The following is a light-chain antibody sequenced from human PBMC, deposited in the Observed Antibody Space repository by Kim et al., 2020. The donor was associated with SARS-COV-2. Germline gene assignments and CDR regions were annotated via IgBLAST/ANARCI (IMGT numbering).Light chain of an antibody. J-gene: IGKJ5*01. CDR3: LQHRTYPIT. CDR1: QDIGND. Sequence: ASVGDRVTITCRASQDIGNDVGWYQQNPGRAPKRLIYGASNLQSRVPSRFSGSWSETEFTLTINSLQPEDFATYFCLQHRTYPITFGQGTRLEIK. V-gene: IGKV1-17*01. CDR2: GAS.